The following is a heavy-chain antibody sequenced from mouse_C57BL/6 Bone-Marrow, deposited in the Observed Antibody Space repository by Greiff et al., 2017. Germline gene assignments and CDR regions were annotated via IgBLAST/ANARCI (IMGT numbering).Heavy chain of an antibody. V-gene: IGHV1-50*01. CDR3: ARREATLDY. CDR1: GYTFTSYW. Sequence: VQLQQPGAELVKPGASVKLSCKASGYTFTSYWMQWVKQRPGQGLEWIGEIDPSDSYTNYNQKFKGKATLTVDTSSSTAYMQLSSLTSEDSAVYYCARREATLDYWGQGTTLTVSS. J-gene: IGHJ2*01. D-gene: IGHD4-1*02. CDR2: IDPSDSYT.